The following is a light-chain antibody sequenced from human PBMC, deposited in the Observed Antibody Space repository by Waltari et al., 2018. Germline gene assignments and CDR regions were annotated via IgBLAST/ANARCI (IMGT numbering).Light chain of an antibody. CDR1: QSISRS. V-gene: IGKV1-39*01. Sequence: DIQMTQSPSSLSASVGDRVIITCRASQSISRSLNWYQQKPGRAPKLLIYATSNLESGVPSRFGGSGSGTDFSLTISSLQPEEFATYFCQQSYATPLTFGPGTKVDI. CDR3: QQSYATPLT. J-gene: IGKJ3*01. CDR2: ATS.